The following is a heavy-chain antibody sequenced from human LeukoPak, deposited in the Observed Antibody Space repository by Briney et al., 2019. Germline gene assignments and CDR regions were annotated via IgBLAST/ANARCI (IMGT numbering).Heavy chain of an antibody. V-gene: IGHV4-59*01. Sequence: SETLSLTCTVSGGSISSYYWSWIRQPPGKGLEWIGYIYYSGSTNYNPSLKSRVTISVDTPKNQFSLKLSSVTAADTAVYYCARSTMVRGVIRAFDIWGQGTMVTVSS. D-gene: IGHD3-10*01. J-gene: IGHJ3*02. CDR3: ARSTMVRGVIRAFDI. CDR2: IYYSGST. CDR1: GGSISSYY.